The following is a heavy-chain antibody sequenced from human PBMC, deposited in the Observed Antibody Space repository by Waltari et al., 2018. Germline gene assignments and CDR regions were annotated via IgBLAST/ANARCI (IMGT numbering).Heavy chain of an antibody. CDR2: IDIVDSET. Sequence: EVQLVQSGAAVKKPGESLKISCKGSGHSFTSYWIGWVRQMPGKGLEWMGVIDIVDSETRYSPSLQGQVTFSADKSIHTAYLQWSSLKASDSAMYYCATLPVDMAPMNGPFHYWGQGTLVTVSS. V-gene: IGHV5-51*01. CDR3: ATLPVDMAPMNGPFHY. CDR1: GHSFTSYW. J-gene: IGHJ4*02. D-gene: IGHD2-8*01.